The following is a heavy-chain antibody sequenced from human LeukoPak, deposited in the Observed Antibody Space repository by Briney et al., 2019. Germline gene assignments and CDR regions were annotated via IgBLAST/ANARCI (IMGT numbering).Heavy chain of an antibody. CDR1: GFTFSSYS. CDR3: AREPPSVAALPTDY. D-gene: IGHD6-6*01. CDR2: ISSSSSTI. Sequence: GESLKISCAASGFTFSSYSMNWVRQAPGKGLEWVSYISSSSSTIYYADSVKGRFTISRDNAKNSLYLQMNSLRAEDTAVYYCAREPPSVAALPTDYWGQGTLVTVSS. V-gene: IGHV3-48*01. J-gene: IGHJ4*02.